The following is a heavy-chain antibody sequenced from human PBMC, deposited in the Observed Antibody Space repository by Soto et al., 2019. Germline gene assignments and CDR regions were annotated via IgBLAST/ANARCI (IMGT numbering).Heavy chain of an antibody. CDR1: GFTVRYND. V-gene: IGHV3-53*01. CDR2: IHIGGIT. CDR3: ASSTVIPYFDS. Sequence: GGSLRLSCEASGFTVRYNDMTGVRQAPGEGLEWLSVIHIGGITDYAASVRGRFTISRDISSHNTYLKMNSLRAEDTAVYYCASSTVIPYFDSWGQGTLVTVSS. J-gene: IGHJ4*02. D-gene: IGHD4-17*01.